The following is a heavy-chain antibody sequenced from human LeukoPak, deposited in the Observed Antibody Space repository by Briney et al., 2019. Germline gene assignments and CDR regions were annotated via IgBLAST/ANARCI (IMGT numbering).Heavy chain of an antibody. V-gene: IGHV3-30*03. CDR1: GFTFSTYG. CDR2: ISNDGNNK. J-gene: IGHJ4*02. Sequence: GGSLRLSCAASGFTFSTYGMHWVRQVPDKGLEWVALISNDGNNKYYADSVKGRFTISRDISKNTLYLQMSSLRAEDTAVYYCLRDFDYWGQGTLVTVSS. CDR3: LRDFDY.